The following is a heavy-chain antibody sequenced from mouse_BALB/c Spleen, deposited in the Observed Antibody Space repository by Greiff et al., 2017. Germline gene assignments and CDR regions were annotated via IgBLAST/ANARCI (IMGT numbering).Heavy chain of an antibody. CDR1: GFTFSSYA. Sequence: EVKLVESGGGLVKPGGSLKLSCAASGFTFSSYAMSWVRQTPEKRLEWVASISSGGSTYYPDSVKGRFTISRDNARSILYLQMSSLRSEDTAMYYCARDRYGNYVCYWYFDVWGAGTTVTVSA. D-gene: IGHD2-10*02. CDR3: ARDRYGNYVCYWYFDV. CDR2: ISSGGST. J-gene: IGHJ1*01. V-gene: IGHV5-6-5*01.